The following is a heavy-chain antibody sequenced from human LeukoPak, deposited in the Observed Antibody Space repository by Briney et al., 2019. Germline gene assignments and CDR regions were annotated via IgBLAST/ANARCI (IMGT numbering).Heavy chain of an antibody. CDR2: IYYSGST. V-gene: IGHV4-59*01. Sequence: PSETLSLTCTVSGGSISSYYWSWIRQPPRKGLEWIGYIYYSGSTNYNPSLKSRVTISVDTSKNQFSLKLSSVTAADTAVYYCARVGTYGSGSYLSWLDYWGQETRVTVSS. J-gene: IGHJ4*02. CDR1: GGSISSYY. CDR3: ARVGTYGSGSYLSWLDY. D-gene: IGHD3-10*01.